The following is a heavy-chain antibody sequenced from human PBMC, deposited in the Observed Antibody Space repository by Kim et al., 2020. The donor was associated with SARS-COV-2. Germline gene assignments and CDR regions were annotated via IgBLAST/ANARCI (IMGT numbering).Heavy chain of an antibody. CDR2: KT. J-gene: IGHJ4*02. Sequence: KTKYSKKFQGRVNMTRDTSANTAYMDLRSLTFEDTDIYYCARDMNPTVYDYWGQGTLVTVSS. V-gene: IGHV1-3*01. CDR3: ARDMNPTVYDY. D-gene: IGHD4-4*01.